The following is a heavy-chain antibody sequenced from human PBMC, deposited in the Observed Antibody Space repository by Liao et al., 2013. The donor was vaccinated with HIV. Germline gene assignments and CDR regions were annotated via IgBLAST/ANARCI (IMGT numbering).Heavy chain of an antibody. CDR3: ARGFWGSGLDS. J-gene: IGHJ4*02. D-gene: IGHD3-10*01. V-gene: IGHV4-4*07. CDR2: IYTSGST. CDR1: GGSIRSYY. Sequence: QVQLQESGPGLVKPSETLSLTCSVSGGSIRSYYWSWIRQPAGKGLEWIGRIYTSGSTNYNPSLKSRVTMSLDTSKSQFSLNLNSVTAADTAVYYCARGFWGSGLDSWGQGTLVTVSS.